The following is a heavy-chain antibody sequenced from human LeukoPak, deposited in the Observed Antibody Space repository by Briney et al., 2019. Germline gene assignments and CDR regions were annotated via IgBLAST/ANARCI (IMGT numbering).Heavy chain of an antibody. V-gene: IGHV3-15*01. J-gene: IGHJ6*02. CDR2: IKSKTDGGTT. Sequence: GGSLRLSCAASGFTFSNAWMSWVRQAPGKGLEWVGRIKSKTDGGTTDYAVSVKGRFTISRDDSKNTLYLQMNSLKTEDTAVYYCTTASYYYYGMDVWGQGTTVTVSS. CDR3: TTASYYYYGMDV. CDR1: GFTFSNAW.